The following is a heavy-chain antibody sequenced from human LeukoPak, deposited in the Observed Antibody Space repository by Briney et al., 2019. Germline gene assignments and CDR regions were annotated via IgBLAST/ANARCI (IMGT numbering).Heavy chain of an antibody. CDR3: AKGRYYYDSSGYPLSDY. CDR2: IWYDGSNK. D-gene: IGHD3-22*01. Sequence: GGSLRLSSAASGFTFSSYGMHWVRQAPGKGLEWVAVIWYDGSNKYYADSVKGRFTISRDNSKNTLYLQMNSLRAEDTAVYYCAKGRYYYDSSGYPLSDYWGQGTLVTVSS. V-gene: IGHV3-33*06. CDR1: GFTFSSYG. J-gene: IGHJ4*02.